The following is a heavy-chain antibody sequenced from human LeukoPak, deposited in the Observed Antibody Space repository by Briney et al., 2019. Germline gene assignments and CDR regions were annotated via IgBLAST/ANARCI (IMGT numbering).Heavy chain of an antibody. CDR2: IWYDGGNI. Sequence: PGGSLRLSCAASGFSFSTFVMHWVRQAPGKGLEWVALIWYDGGNIFYADSVKGRFTISRDNSKNTLYLQMNSLRDEDTAVCYCARDGDFTKQLATGCFDYWGQGSLVTVSS. CDR3: ARDGDFTKQLATGCFDY. CDR1: GFSFSTFV. V-gene: IGHV3-33*01. J-gene: IGHJ4*02. D-gene: IGHD6-13*01.